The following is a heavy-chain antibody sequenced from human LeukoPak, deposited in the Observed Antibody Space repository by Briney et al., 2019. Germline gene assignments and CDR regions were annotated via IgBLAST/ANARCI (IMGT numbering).Heavy chain of an antibody. Sequence: PGGSLRLSCAASGFTFSSYEMNWVRQAPGKGLEWVSSISSSSTHIFYADSVQGRFTISRDNARSSLLLQMNSLRAEDTALYYCAKGGDLGEFPLQYFHYWGHGALVTVSS. D-gene: IGHD3-10*01. J-gene: IGHJ4*01. CDR3: AKGGDLGEFPLQYFHY. V-gene: IGHV3-21*01. CDR1: GFTFSSYE. CDR2: ISSSSTHI.